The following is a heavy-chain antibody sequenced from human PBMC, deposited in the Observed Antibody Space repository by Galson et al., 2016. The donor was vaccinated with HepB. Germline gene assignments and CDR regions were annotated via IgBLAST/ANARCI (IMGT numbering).Heavy chain of an antibody. J-gene: IGHJ6*02. CDR1: GYTFTTYG. CDR3: AREDWNPRYYFNGMDV. Sequence: SVKVSCKASGYTFTTYGISWVRQAPGHGLEWMGWISGYNGNTHYAQKFQDRVTLTRDTSTGTAYMDLWSLTSDDPAVYYCAREDWNPRYYFNGMDVWGQGTTVTVSS. V-gene: IGHV1-18*01. CDR2: ISGYNGNT. D-gene: IGHD1-1*01.